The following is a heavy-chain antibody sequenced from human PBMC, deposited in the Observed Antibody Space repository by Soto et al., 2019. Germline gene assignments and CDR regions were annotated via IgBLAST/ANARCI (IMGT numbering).Heavy chain of an antibody. CDR1: GGTFSSYA. CDR3: ARERQGLQYRYYYYYYGMDV. Sequence: GPSVKVSCKASGGTFSSYAISWVRQAPGQGLEWMGGIIPIFGTANYAQKFQGRVTITADESTSTAYMELSSLRSEDTAVYYCARERQGLQYRYYYYYYGMDVWGQGTTVTVSS. CDR2: IIPIFGTA. J-gene: IGHJ6*02. V-gene: IGHV1-69*13. D-gene: IGHD4-4*01.